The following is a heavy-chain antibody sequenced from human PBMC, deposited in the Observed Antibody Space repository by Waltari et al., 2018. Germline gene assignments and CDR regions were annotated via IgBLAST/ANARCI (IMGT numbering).Heavy chain of an antibody. D-gene: IGHD6-6*01. Sequence: QLQLQESGPGLVKPSETLSLTCTVPGGSISSSSYYWGWIRQPPGKGLEWIGSIYYSGSTSYNPSLKSRVTISVDTSKNQFSLKLSSVTAADTAVYYCVLREAALDYWGQGTLVTVSS. CDR1: GGSISSSSYY. CDR3: VLREAALDY. CDR2: IYYSGST. J-gene: IGHJ4*02. V-gene: IGHV4-39*01.